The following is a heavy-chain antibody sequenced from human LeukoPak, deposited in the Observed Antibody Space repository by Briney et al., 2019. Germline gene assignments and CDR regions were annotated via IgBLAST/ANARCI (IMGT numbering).Heavy chain of an antibody. CDR2: MLDTVTT. CDR3: ATIKRGNIFGYFDF. D-gene: IGHD5-18*01. V-gene: IGHV4-59*11. J-gene: IGHJ4*02. Sequence: KTSETLSLTCAVSGASMNTHYWSWIRLPPGKGLEWIGYMLDTVTTKDNPSLKSRFTLSADTSKNQFSLRLTSVTAADTAVYYCATIKRGNIFGYFDFWGQGIPVTVSS. CDR1: GASMNTHY.